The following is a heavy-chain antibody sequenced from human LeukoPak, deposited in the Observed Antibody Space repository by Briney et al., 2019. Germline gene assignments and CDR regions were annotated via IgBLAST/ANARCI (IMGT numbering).Heavy chain of an antibody. D-gene: IGHD5-24*01. V-gene: IGHV4-59*01. Sequence: SETLSLTCTVSGGSISSYYWSWIRQPPGKGLEWIGYIYYSGSTNYNPSLKSRVTISVDTSKNQFSLKLSSVIAADTAVYYCARDLDGYNDYWGQGTLVTVSS. CDR2: IYYSGST. J-gene: IGHJ4*02. CDR3: ARDLDGYNDY. CDR1: GGSISSYY.